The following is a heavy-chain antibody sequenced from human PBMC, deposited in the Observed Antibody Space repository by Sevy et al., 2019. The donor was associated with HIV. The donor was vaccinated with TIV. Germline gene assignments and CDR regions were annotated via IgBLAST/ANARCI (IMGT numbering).Heavy chain of an antibody. J-gene: IGHJ6*02. CDR2: IRYDGSNK. CDR1: GFTFSSYG. CDR3: AKDRGGRSSGWYSYYYYGMDV. Sequence: GGSLRLSCAASGFTFSSYGMHWVRQAPGKGLEWVAFIRYDGSNKYYADSVKGRFTISRDNSKNTLYLQMNSLRAEDTAVYYCAKDRGGRSSGWYSYYYYGMDVWGQGTTVTVSS. V-gene: IGHV3-30*02. D-gene: IGHD6-19*01.